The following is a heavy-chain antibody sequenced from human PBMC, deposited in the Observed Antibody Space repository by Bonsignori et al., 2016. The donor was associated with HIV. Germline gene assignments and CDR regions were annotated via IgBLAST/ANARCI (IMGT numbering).Heavy chain of an antibody. CDR1: GFTFSSYG. J-gene: IGHJ4*02. CDR2: IRYDGSIK. Sequence: QVQLVESGGGVVQPGGSLRLSCAASGFTFSSYGMHWVRQAPGKGLEWLAFIRYDGSIKYYADSVKGRFSISRDNSKKTVYLQVNSLRAEDTAVYYCAKDAVSGAVDYVGQG. D-gene: IGHD1-26*01. CDR3: AKDAVSGAVDY. V-gene: IGHV3-30*02.